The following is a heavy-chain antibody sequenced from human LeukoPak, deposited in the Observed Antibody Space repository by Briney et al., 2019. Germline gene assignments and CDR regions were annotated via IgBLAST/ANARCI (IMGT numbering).Heavy chain of an antibody. CDR3: ARDGAVAGLNYYGMDV. J-gene: IGHJ6*02. D-gene: IGHD6-19*01. CDR1: GFTFNTYN. CDR2: ISSTATYT. Sequence: KPGGSLRLSCAASGFTFNTYNLNWVRQAPGKGLEWVSSISSTATYTYYADSVKGRFTISRDSAKNSLYLQMNSLRAEDTAVYFCARDGAVAGLNYYGMDVWGQGTPVTVSS. V-gene: IGHV3-21*01.